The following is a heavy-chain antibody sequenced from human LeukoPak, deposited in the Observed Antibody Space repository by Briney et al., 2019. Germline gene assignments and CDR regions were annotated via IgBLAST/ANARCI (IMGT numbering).Heavy chain of an antibody. CDR2: ISGDGGST. D-gene: IGHD1-7*01. V-gene: IGHV3-43*02. J-gene: IGHJ6*03. CDR3: AKDMVTTGTTIYYYYYYMDV. Sequence: PGGPLRLSCAASGFTFDDYGMHWVRQAPGKGLEWVSVISGDGGSTYYADSVKGRFTISRDNSKNSLYLQMNSLRTEDTALYYCAKDMVTTGTTIYYYYYYMDVWGKGTTVTVSS. CDR1: GFTFDDYG.